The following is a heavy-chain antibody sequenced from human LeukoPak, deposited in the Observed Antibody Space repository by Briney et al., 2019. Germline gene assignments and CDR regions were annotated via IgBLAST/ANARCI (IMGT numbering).Heavy chain of an antibody. CDR1: GVAFTSYA. V-gene: IGHV1-69*13. J-gene: IGHJ4*02. CDR2: IISIFGTA. CDR3: ARDPIAAAGTGR. Sequence: SVKLSCTVSGVAFTSYAISWVRRSPGQGLESMVGIISIFGTAYYAQTFKSRVTITADESTSTAYMELGSLRAEDTAVYYCARDPIAAAGTGRWGQGTLVTVSS. D-gene: IGHD6-13*01.